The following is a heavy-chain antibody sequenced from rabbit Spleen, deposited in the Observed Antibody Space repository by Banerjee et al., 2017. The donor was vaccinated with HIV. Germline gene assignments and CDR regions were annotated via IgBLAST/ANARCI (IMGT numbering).Heavy chain of an antibody. J-gene: IGHJ3*01. CDR2: IYTGDDST. CDR1: GFSLSNNYD. CDR3: ARSSGWIGTRLDL. Sequence: QEQLEESGGGLVQPEGSLTLTCTASGFSLSNNYDMCWVRQAPGKGLEWIGYIYTGDDSTWYASWAKGRFTVSKTSSTTVTLQMTSLTAADTATYFCARSSGWIGTRLDLWGPGTLVTVS. D-gene: IGHD4-1*01. V-gene: IGHV1S45*01.